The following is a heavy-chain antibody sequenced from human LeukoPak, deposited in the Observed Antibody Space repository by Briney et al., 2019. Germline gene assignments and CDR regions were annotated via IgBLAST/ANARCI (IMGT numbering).Heavy chain of an antibody. J-gene: IGHJ3*01. CDR3: ARGFYGSGSYSSPGSHAFDV. CDR1: GGSISSNNW. CDR2: IYHSGST. V-gene: IGHV4-4*02. Sequence: SGTLSLTCAVSGGSISSNNWWSWVRQPPGKGLEWIGEIYHSGSTDYNPSLESRVTISVDKSKNQFSLKLSSVTAADTAVYYCARGFYGSGSYSSPGSHAFDVWGQGTMVTVSS. D-gene: IGHD3-10*01.